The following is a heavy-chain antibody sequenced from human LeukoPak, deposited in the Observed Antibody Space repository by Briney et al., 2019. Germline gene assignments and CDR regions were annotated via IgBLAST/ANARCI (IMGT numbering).Heavy chain of an antibody. V-gene: IGHV4-39*07. CDR1: GGSISSSSYY. Sequence: PSETLSLTCTVSGGSISSSSYYWGWIRQPPGKGLEWIGSIYYSGSTYYNPSLKSRVTISVDTSKNQFSLKLSSVTAADTAVYYCARVGVVPADLDYWGQGTLVTLSS. J-gene: IGHJ4*02. CDR2: IYYSGST. CDR3: ARVGVVPADLDY. D-gene: IGHD2-2*01.